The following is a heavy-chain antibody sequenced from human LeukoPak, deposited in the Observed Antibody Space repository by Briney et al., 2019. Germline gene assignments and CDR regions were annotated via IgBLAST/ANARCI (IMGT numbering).Heavy chain of an antibody. D-gene: IGHD5-18*01. V-gene: IGHV3-30*04. Sequence: GGSLRLSCVASGFILSNYAMHGVRPAPGKGLEWVAVISYDGSNNYYADSVKGRFTISRDNSKNTLYLQMNSLRAEDTAVYYCARVDTAMVNWGQGTLVTVSS. CDR2: ISYDGSNN. J-gene: IGHJ4*02. CDR3: ARVDTAMVN. CDR1: GFILSNYA.